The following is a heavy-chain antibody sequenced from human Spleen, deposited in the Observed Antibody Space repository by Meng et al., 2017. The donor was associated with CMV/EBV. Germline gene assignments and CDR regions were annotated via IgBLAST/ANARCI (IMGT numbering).Heavy chain of an antibody. D-gene: IGHD3-3*01. Sequence: GESLKISCAASGFSFTNYGLNWVRQAPGKGLEWVSLISGSGDDTYYADSVKGRFTISRDNSKNSLYLHMSSLRAEDTAVYYCAKDVGVVGVFGVAYHYGMDVWGQGTTVTVSS. V-gene: IGHV3-23*01. J-gene: IGHJ6*01. CDR1: GFSFTNYG. CDR2: ISGSGDDT. CDR3: AKDVGVVGVFGVAYHYGMDV.